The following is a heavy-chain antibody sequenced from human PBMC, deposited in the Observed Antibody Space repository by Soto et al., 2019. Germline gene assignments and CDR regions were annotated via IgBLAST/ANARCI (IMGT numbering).Heavy chain of an antibody. CDR2: TRNKANSYTT. J-gene: IGHJ6*02. V-gene: IGHV3-72*01. CDR3: TRGPSRPDSSGYYYGMDV. CDR1: GFTVIDYY. Sequence: PGGSLRLSCAASGFTVIDYYIDWVRQAPGKGLEWVGRTRNKANSYTTEYAASVKGRFTISRDDSENSIFLQMNSLKTEDTAVYYCTRGPSRPDSSGYYYGMDVWGQGTTVTVSS. D-gene: IGHD3-22*01.